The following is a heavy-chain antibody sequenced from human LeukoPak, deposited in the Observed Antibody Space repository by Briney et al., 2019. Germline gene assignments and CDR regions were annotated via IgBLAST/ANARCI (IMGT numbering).Heavy chain of an antibody. J-gene: IGHJ5*02. CDR1: GYTLTELS. D-gene: IGHD2-15*01. V-gene: IGHV1-24*01. CDR3: ATWGAYCSGGSCYSNWFDP. CDR2: FDPEDGET. Sequence: ASVKVSCKVSGYTLTELSMHWVRQAPGKGLEWMGGFDPEDGETIYAQKFQGRVTMTEDTSTDTAYMELSSLRAEATAVYYCATWGAYCSGGSCYSNWFDPWGQGTLVTVSS.